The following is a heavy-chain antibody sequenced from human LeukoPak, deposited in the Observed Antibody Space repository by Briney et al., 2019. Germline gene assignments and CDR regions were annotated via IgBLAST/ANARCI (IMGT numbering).Heavy chain of an antibody. CDR1: GGSISSISYY. CDR2: IYYSGST. Sequence: SETLSLTCTVSGGSISSISYYWVWIRQPPGKGLQWIGSIYYSGSTYYNPSLKSRVTMPVDTSKNQFSLKLSSVTAADTAVYYCARDHRLRTWYFDLWGRGTLVTVSS. CDR3: ARDHRLRTWYFDL. V-gene: IGHV4-39*07. J-gene: IGHJ2*01. D-gene: IGHD5-12*01.